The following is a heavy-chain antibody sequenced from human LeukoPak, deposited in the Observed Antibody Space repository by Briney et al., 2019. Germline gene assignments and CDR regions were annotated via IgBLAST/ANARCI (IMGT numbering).Heavy chain of an antibody. CDR2: IRNKTYSYAT. Sequence: GGSLRLSXAASGFTFRDSTIHWVRQASGKGLEWVGRIRNKTYSYATAYGASLKGRFTISRDDSRNTAYLQMNSLKTEATALYFCTRLAATGTGAFDIWGQGTMVTVSS. V-gene: IGHV3-73*01. CDR3: TRLAATGTGAFDI. D-gene: IGHD6-13*01. J-gene: IGHJ3*02. CDR1: GFTFRDST.